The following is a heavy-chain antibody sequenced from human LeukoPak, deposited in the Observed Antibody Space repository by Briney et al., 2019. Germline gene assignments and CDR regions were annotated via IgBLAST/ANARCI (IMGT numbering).Heavy chain of an antibody. J-gene: IGHJ5*02. Sequence: GASVKVSCTASGYTFTSYDINWVRQATGLGPEWMGWMNPNSGNTGYAQKFQGRVTMTRNTSISTAYLELSSLTSEDTAVYYCARGPNKYDGGNSGSAWFDPWGQGSLVTVSS. CDR1: GYTFTSYD. CDR2: MNPNSGNT. D-gene: IGHD4-23*01. CDR3: ARGPNKYDGGNSGSAWFDP. V-gene: IGHV1-8*01.